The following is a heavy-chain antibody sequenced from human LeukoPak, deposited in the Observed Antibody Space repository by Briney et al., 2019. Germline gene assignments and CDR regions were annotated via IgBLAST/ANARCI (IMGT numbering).Heavy chain of an antibody. J-gene: IGHJ3*02. CDR2: ISNDGSDK. CDR3: AKGTFDFWTGGAFDI. V-gene: IGHV3-30*02. D-gene: IGHD3/OR15-3a*01. CDR1: RFIFSNFG. Sequence: PGGSLRLSCAASRFIFSNFGMHWVRQAPDQGLEWVAFISNDGSDKKNADSVTGRFTISRDNSKNTLYLQMNSLRAEDTAVYYCAKGTFDFWTGGAFDIWGQGTMVIVSS.